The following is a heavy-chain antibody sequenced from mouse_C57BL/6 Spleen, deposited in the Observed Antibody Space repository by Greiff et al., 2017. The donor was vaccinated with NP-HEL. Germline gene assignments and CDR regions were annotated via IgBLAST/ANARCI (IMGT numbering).Heavy chain of an antibody. Sequence: VQLQQPGAELVRPGTSVKLSCKASGYTFTSYWMHWVKQRPGQGLEWIGVIDPSDSYTNYHQKLKGKATLTVDKSSSTAYMQLSSLTSEDSAVYYCAPTVVATGGVYYAMDYWGQGTSVTVSS. D-gene: IGHD1-1*01. CDR1: GYTFTSYW. J-gene: IGHJ4*01. V-gene: IGHV1-59*01. CDR2: IDPSDSYT. CDR3: APTVVATGGVYYAMDY.